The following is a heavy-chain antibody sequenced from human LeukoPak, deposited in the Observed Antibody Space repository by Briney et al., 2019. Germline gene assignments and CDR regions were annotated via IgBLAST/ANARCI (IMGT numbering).Heavy chain of an antibody. V-gene: IGHV3-21*01. J-gene: IGHJ4*02. CDR2: ISSSSSYI. CDR3: ARDPHYDYVWGTSYYFDY. Sequence: GGSLRLSCAASGFTFSSYSMNWVRQAPGKGLEWVSSISSSSSYIYYADSVKGRFTISRDNAKNTLYLQMNSLRAEDTAVYYCARDPHYDYVWGTSYYFDYWGQGTLVTVSS. CDR1: GFTFSSYS. D-gene: IGHD3-16*01.